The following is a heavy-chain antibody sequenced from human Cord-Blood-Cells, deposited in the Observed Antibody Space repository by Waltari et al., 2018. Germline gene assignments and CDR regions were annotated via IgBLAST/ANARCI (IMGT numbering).Heavy chain of an antibody. CDR2: INTNPGNP. CDR1: GYTFTSYA. CDR3: ASQFSSRGSGSYYNDY. V-gene: IGHV7-4-1*02. D-gene: IGHD3-10*01. J-gene: IGHJ4*02. Sequence: QVQLVQSGSELKKPGASVKVSCKASGYTFTSYAMNWVRQVPGQGLEWMGWINTNPGNPTYAQGFTGRFVFSLDTSVSTAYLQISSLKAEDTAVYYCASQFSSRGSGSYYNDYWGQGTLVTVSS.